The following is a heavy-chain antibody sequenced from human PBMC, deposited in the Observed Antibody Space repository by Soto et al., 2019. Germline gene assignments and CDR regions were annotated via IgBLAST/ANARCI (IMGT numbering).Heavy chain of an antibody. Sequence: SETLSLTCAVYGGSFSGYYWSWIRQPPGKGLEWIGEINHSGSTNYNPSLKSRVTISVDTSKNQFSLKLSSVTAADTAVYYCARDLGVVLLSTWGQGTLVTVSS. D-gene: IGHD3-10*01. CDR2: INHSGST. J-gene: IGHJ5*02. CDR3: ARDLGVVLLST. V-gene: IGHV4-34*01. CDR1: GGSFSGYY.